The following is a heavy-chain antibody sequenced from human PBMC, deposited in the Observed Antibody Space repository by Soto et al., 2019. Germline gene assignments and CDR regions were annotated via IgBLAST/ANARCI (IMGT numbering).Heavy chain of an antibody. V-gene: IGHV3-9*01. J-gene: IGHJ6*02. CDR2: IAWNSDII. Sequence: EVQLVESGGGLVQPGRSLRLSCAASGFRFEDYAMHWVRQAPGKGLEWVSGIAWNSDIIGYADSVKGRFTTSRDNGKISLYLQMNSLRPEDTALYYCAKDHYGSAIYGMDVWGQGTTVTVSS. D-gene: IGHD3-10*01. CDR3: AKDHYGSAIYGMDV. CDR1: GFRFEDYA.